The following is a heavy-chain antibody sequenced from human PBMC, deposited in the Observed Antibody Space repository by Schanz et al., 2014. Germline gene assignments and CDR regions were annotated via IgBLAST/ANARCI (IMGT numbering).Heavy chain of an antibody. V-gene: IGHV3-21*02. J-gene: IGHJ1*01. D-gene: IGHD2-2*01. CDR1: GFTFSTYY. CDR3: ARDTAQSCIGPSCFEYFQH. CDR2: ISSSSSYI. Sequence: VQLVDSGGGLVKPGGSPRLSCAASGFTFSTYYMNWVRQAPGKGLEWVSSISSSSSYISYADSVKGRFTISRDNAKNSLYLQMNSLRAEDTALYYCARDTAQSCIGPSCFEYFQHWGQGALVTVSS.